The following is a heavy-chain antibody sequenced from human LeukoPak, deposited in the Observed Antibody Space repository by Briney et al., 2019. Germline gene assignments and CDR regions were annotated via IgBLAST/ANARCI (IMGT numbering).Heavy chain of an antibody. Sequence: GRSLRLSCAASGFTFSSYGMHWVRQAPGKGLEWVAVISYDGSNKYYADSVKGRFTISRDNSKNTLYLQMNSLRAEDTAVYYCARDLHTVRRIFGMATTGDYFDYWGQGTLVTVSS. CDR3: ARDLHTVRRIFGMATTGDYFDY. J-gene: IGHJ4*02. D-gene: IGHD5-24*01. CDR2: ISYDGSNK. CDR1: GFTFSSYG. V-gene: IGHV3-30*03.